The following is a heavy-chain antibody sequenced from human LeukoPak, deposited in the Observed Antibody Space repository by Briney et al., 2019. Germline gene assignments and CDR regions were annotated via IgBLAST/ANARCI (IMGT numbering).Heavy chain of an antibody. CDR3: AKADGATSPLFDY. V-gene: IGHV3-9*03. Sequence: GGSLRLSCAASGSTFDDYAMHWVRQAPGKGLEWVSGISWNSGSIGYADSVKGRFTISRDNAKNSLYLQMNSLRAEDMALYYCAKADGATSPLFDYWGQGTLVTVSS. J-gene: IGHJ4*02. CDR1: GSTFDDYA. D-gene: IGHD1-26*01. CDR2: ISWNSGSI.